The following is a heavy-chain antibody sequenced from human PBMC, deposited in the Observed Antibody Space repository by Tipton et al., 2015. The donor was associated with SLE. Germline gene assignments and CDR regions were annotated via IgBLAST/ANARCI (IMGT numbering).Heavy chain of an antibody. J-gene: IGHJ4*02. Sequence: TLSLTCTVSGASINSNFWSWIRQSPGKGLEWIGYIYYSGSTNYNPSLKSRVTISVDTSKNQFSLKLSSVTAADTAVYYCARRGYCGGDCYPFDYWGQGTLVTVSS. CDR3: ARRGYCGGDCYPFDY. V-gene: IGHV4-59*01. CDR2: IYYSGST. D-gene: IGHD2-21*02. CDR1: GASINSNF.